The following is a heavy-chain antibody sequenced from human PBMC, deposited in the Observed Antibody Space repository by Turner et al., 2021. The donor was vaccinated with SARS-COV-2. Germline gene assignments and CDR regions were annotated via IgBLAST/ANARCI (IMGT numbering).Heavy chain of an antibody. V-gene: IGHV1-8*03. CDR3: AGRDSNGYVGAFDM. Sequence: QVQLVQSGAEVKTPGASVTVSCKASVYTFTTYDINWVRQAAGQGLEWMGWMNPNSGHTAYAQKFQGRVTITRKTSISTVYMERSSLRSDDTAVYYCAGRDSNGYVGAFDMWGQGTMVTVSS. CDR2: MNPNSGHT. J-gene: IGHJ3*02. CDR1: VYTFTTYD. D-gene: IGHD4-4*01.